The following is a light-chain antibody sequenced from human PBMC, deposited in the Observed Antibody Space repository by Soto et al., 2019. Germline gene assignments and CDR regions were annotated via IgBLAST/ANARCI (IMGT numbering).Light chain of an antibody. CDR3: QQYASSVT. J-gene: IGKJ1*01. Sequence: PGERATLSCRASQSFSSTFFAWYQQKPGQAPSLLIYGASSRATGIPDRFSGSGSGTDFTLTISRLEPEDFAVYYCQQYASSVTFGQGTKVEIK. V-gene: IGKV3-20*01. CDR2: GAS. CDR1: QSFSSTF.